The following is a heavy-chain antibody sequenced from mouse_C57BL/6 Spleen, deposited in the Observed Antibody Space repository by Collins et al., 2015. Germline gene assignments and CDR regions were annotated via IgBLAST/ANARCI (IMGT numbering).Heavy chain of an antibody. D-gene: IGHD1-1*01. Sequence: EVKLLQSVGGLVQPGGSLKLSCAASGIDFSRYWMSWVRRAPGKGLEWIGELIQIAVHNYAPSLKDKFIISRDNAKNTLYLQMSKVRSEDTALYYCARTTVALDYWGQGTTLTVSS. J-gene: IGHJ2*01. CDR2: LIQIAVH. CDR1: GIDFSRYW. CDR3: ARTTVALDY. V-gene: IGHV4-1*01.